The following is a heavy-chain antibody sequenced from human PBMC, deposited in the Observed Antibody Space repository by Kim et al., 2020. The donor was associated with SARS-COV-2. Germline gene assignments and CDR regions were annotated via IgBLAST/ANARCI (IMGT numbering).Heavy chain of an antibody. Sequence: SETLSLTCTVSGGSLSSSSYYWGWIRQPPGKGLEWIGTAYYSGNTYYNPSLKSRVTISVDTSKNQFSLKLGSVTAADTAVYYCARHKRYSSGWYVAFYYYYMDFWGKGTTVTVSS. CDR2: AYYSGNT. CDR3: ARHKRYSSGWYVAFYYYYMDF. D-gene: IGHD6-19*01. V-gene: IGHV4-39*01. J-gene: IGHJ6*03. CDR1: GGSLSSSSYY.